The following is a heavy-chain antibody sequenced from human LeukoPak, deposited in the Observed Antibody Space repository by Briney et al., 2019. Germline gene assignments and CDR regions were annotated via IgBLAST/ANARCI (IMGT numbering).Heavy chain of an antibody. CDR2: ISYDGSNK. D-gene: IGHD6-6*01. CDR1: GFTFSSYS. Sequence: GGSLRLSCAASGFTFSSYSMNWVRQAPGKGLEWVAVISYDGSNKYYADSVKGRFTISRDNSKNTLFLQMTSLRAEDTAVYYCAKEGAARQGNWFDPWGQGTLVTVSS. CDR3: AKEGAARQGNWFDP. J-gene: IGHJ5*02. V-gene: IGHV3-30*18.